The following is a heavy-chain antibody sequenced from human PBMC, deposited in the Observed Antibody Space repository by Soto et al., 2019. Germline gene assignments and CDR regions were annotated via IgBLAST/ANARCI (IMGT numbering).Heavy chain of an antibody. CDR2: ISDDGASV. D-gene: IGHD3-22*01. CDR3: ARENSVQAWLHHFDH. CDR1: GFSFSSFA. V-gene: IGHV3-48*03. J-gene: IGHJ4*02. Sequence: EVQLVESGGALVQPGGSLRLSCEASGFSFSSFAMNWVRQAPGRGLEWVSYISDDGASVYYADSPKGRFTISRDNAKNSLSLQMNSLRAEDTAVYYCARENSVQAWLHHFDHWGLGTLVTVSS.